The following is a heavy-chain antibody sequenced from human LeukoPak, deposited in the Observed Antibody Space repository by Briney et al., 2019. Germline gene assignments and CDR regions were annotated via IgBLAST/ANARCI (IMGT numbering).Heavy chain of an antibody. V-gene: IGHV3-64D*09. CDR2: INGNGGRT. J-gene: IGHJ4*02. CDR3: VKDLYYDNSGYYSGAFDY. Sequence: GGSLRLSCSASGFTFKKYAMHWVRQAPGKGLEYVSAINGNGGRTYYADSVKGRFTISRDNSKNTLYLQMSSLRVDDTAVYYCVKDLYYDNSGYYSGAFDYWGQGTLVTVPS. CDR1: GFTFKKYA. D-gene: IGHD3-22*01.